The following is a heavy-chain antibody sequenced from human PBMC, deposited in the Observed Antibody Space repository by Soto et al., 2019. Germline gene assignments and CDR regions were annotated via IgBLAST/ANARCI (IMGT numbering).Heavy chain of an antibody. CDR1: GDSISSPHYY. CDR3: AREPKHTYDSPPWNGGFDS. J-gene: IGHJ4*02. Sequence: SETLSLTCTVSGDSISSPHYYWTWIRQPPGKGLEWVGYIYYTGNNFYNPALKSRVAMSVDPSTNQFSLKLASVTDADTAVYFCAREPKHTYDSPPWNGGFDSWGPGTLVTVSS. V-gene: IGHV4-30-4*01. CDR2: IYYTGNN. D-gene: IGHD3-22*01.